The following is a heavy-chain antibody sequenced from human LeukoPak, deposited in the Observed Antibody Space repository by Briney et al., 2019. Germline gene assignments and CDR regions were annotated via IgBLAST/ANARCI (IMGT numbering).Heavy chain of an antibody. V-gene: IGHV1-8*01. Sequence: GASGKVSGKAAGYTFTSYDIHWGRQATGQGVEWRGWMNPNSGNTGYAQKFQGSVTMTRNTSISTAYMELSSLRSEDTAVYYCARVTYDSSGYYYFDYRGQGTLVTVSS. D-gene: IGHD3-22*01. CDR1: GYTFTSYD. CDR2: MNPNSGNT. CDR3: ARVTYDSSGYYYFDY. J-gene: IGHJ4*02.